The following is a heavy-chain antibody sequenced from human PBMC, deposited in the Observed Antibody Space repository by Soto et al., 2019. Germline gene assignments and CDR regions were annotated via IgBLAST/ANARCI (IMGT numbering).Heavy chain of an antibody. D-gene: IGHD3-22*01. CDR2: VKVDGSEK. J-gene: IGHJ4*02. V-gene: IGHV3-7*01. CDR1: GFTFSSHW. Sequence: GGSLRLSCAASGFTFSSHWMSWVRQAPGKGLEWVANVKVDGSEKYYVDSVRGRFSISRDNAKDSLYLQMNSLRAEDTAVYYCTRDSYDSSGYYYDFFDYWGQGTLVTVSS. CDR3: TRDSYDSSGYYYDFFDY.